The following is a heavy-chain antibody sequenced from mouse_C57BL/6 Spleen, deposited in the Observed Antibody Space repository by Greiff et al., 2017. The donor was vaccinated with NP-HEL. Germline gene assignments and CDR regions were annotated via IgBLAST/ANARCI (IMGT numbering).Heavy chain of an antibody. Sequence: EVQLQESGPELVKPGASVKIPCKASGYTFTDYNMDWVKQSHGKSLEWIGDINPNNGGTIYNQKFKGKATLTVDKSSSTAYMELRSLTSEDTAVYYCARIYYYGSSYALFDYWGQGTTLTVSS. D-gene: IGHD1-1*01. J-gene: IGHJ2*01. V-gene: IGHV1-18*01. CDR1: GYTFTDYN. CDR2: INPNNGGT. CDR3: ARIYYYGSSYALFDY.